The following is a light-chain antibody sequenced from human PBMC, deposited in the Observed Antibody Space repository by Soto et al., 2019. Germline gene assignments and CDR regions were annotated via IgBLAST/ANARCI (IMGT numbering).Light chain of an antibody. CDR3: SSYTTSSARV. Sequence: QSALTQPASVSGSPGQSITISCTGTSSDVGGYHYVSWYQQHPGKAPKLMIYEVSNRPSGISNRFSGSKSGNTASLTIPGLQAEDEADYYCSSYTTSSARVFGTGTKVTVL. V-gene: IGLV2-14*01. CDR1: SSDVGGYHY. J-gene: IGLJ1*01. CDR2: EVS.